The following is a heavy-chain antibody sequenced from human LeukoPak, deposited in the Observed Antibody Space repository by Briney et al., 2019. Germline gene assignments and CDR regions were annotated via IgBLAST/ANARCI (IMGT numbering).Heavy chain of an antibody. CDR2: ISGSGGST. Sequence: GGSLRLSCAASGFTFSSYAMSWVRQAPGKGLEWVSAISGSGGSTYYADSVKGRFTISRDNSKTVVYLRMNSLRADDTAVYYCAKHKWTAVIETPSDYWGQGTLVTVSS. J-gene: IGHJ4*02. CDR1: GFTFSSYA. V-gene: IGHV3-23*01. CDR3: AKHKWTAVIETPSDY. D-gene: IGHD3-22*01.